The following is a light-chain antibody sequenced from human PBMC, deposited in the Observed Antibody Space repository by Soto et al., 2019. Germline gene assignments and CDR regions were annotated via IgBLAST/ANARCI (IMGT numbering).Light chain of an antibody. V-gene: IGKV1-9*01. CDR2: EVS. J-gene: IGKJ5*01. CDR3: QHLNSYPIT. Sequence: DIQMTQSPSSLSASVGDRVTITCRASEGVGSQFAWHQQKPGKAPKLLTYEVSTLQSGVPSRFSGRGSGTDFTLTISSLQPEDFATYYCQHLNSYPITFGQGTRLEIK. CDR1: EGVGSQ.